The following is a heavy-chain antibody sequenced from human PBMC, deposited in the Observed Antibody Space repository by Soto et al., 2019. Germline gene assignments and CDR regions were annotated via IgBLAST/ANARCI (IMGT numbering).Heavy chain of an antibody. CDR1: GGTFSSYA. J-gene: IGHJ2*01. CDR2: IIPIFGTA. Sequence: QVQLVQSGAEVKKPGSSVKVSCKTSGGTFSSYAINWVRQAPGQGLEWMGGIIPIFGTANYAQKFQGTITITANKSTNTAYMEPRSLRSDDKAVYYCASSPPPTVSMYSRYFDLWGRGTLVTVSS. V-gene: IGHV1-69*14. D-gene: IGHD4-17*01. CDR3: ASSPPPTVSMYSRYFDL.